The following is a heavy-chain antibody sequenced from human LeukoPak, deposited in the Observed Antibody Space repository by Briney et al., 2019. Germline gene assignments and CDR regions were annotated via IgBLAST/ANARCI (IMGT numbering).Heavy chain of an antibody. CDR3: AKGTERAGYYYYGMDV. J-gene: IGHJ6*02. CDR1: GFTFSSYA. V-gene: IGHV3-23*01. CDR2: ISGSGGST. D-gene: IGHD5-24*01. Sequence: GGSLRLSCAASGFTFSSYAMSWVRQAPGKGLEWVSAISGSGGSTYYADSVKGRFTISRDNSKNTLYLQMNSLRAEDTAVYYCAKGTERAGYYYYGMDVWGQGTTVTVSS.